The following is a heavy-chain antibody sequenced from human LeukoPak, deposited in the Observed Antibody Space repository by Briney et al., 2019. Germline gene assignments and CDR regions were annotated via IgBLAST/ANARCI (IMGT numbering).Heavy chain of an antibody. V-gene: IGHV4-38-2*02. Sequence: SETLSLTCTVSGYSISSGYYWGWIRQPPGKGLEWIGSIYHSGSTYYNPSLKSRVTISVDTSKNQFSLKLSSVTAADTAVYYCARLTMVRGVSYYYFDYWGQGTLVTVSS. CDR3: ARLTMVRGVSYYYFDY. CDR2: IYHSGST. D-gene: IGHD3-10*01. J-gene: IGHJ4*02. CDR1: GYSISSGYY.